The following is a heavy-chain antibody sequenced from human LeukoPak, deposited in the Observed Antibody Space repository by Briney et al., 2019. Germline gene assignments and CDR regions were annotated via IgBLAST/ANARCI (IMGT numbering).Heavy chain of an antibody. V-gene: IGHV1-2*02. J-gene: IGHJ5*02. Sequence: ASVKVSCKASGYTFTGYYMHWVRQAPGQGLEWVGWINPNSGGTNYAQKFQGGVTMTRDTSISTAYMELSRLRSDDTAVYYCARELVVVAATSFDPWGQGTLVTVSS. CDR1: GYTFTGYY. D-gene: IGHD2-15*01. CDR2: INPNSGGT. CDR3: ARELVVVAATSFDP.